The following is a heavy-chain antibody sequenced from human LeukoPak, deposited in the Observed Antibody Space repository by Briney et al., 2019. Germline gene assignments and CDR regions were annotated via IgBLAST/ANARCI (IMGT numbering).Heavy chain of an antibody. V-gene: IGHV1-69*19. D-gene: IGHD3-3*01. CDR2: IIPIVGTA. J-gene: IGHJ6*03. CDR1: GGTFSSYA. CDR3: ARGPYYDFWIHPYYYYYYMDV. Sequence: ASVKVSCKASGGTFSSYAISWVRQAPGQGLEWMGGIIPIVGTANYAQKFQGRVTITADESTSTAYMELSSLRSEDTAVYYCARGPYYDFWIHPYYYYYYMDVWGKGTTVTVSS.